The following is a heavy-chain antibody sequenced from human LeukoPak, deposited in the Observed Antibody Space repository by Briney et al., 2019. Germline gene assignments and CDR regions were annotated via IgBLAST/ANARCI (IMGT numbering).Heavy chain of an antibody. Sequence: GESLRLSCEASGFAFRDYSMTWVRQAPGKGLEWVSSIDTPSPIINYADSVRGRFTISRDTARNSLYLQMRSLRAEDTAIYYCARGQSGYSGYDYDYWGQGTLVTVSS. J-gene: IGHJ4*02. CDR2: IDTPSPII. CDR1: GFAFRDYS. CDR3: ARGQSGYSGYDYDY. D-gene: IGHD5-12*01. V-gene: IGHV3-21*01.